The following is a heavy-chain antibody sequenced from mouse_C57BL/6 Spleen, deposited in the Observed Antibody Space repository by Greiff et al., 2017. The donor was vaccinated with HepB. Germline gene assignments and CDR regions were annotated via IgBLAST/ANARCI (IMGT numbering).Heavy chain of an antibody. D-gene: IGHD2-3*01. CDR1: GFSLTSYG. CDR3: AKHAVNDGYYVGAMDY. J-gene: IGHJ4*01. Sequence: VKLMESGPGLVAPSQSLSITCTVSGFSLTSYGVDWVRQPPGKGLEWLGVIWGGGSTNYNSALMSRLSISKDNSKSQVFLKMNSLQTDDTAMYYGAKHAVNDGYYVGAMDYWGQGTSVTVSS. V-gene: IGHV2-9*01. CDR2: IWGGGST.